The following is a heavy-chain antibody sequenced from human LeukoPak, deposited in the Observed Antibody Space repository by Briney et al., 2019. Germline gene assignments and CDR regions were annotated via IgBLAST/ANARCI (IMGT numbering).Heavy chain of an antibody. CDR3: ARGERRIQLWLSWFDP. V-gene: IGHV1-2*02. CDR1: GYTFTGYY. CDR2: INPNSGGT. D-gene: IGHD5-18*01. J-gene: IGHJ5*02. Sequence: ASVKVSCKASGYTFTGYYMHWVRQAPGQGLEWMGWINPNSGGTNYAQKFQGRVTMTRDTSISTAYMELSRLRSDDTAVYYCARGERRIQLWLSWFDPWGQGTLVTVSS.